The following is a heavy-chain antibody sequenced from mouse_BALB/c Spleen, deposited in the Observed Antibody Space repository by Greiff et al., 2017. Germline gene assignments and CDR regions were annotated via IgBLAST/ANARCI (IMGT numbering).Heavy chain of an antibody. D-gene: IGHD4-1*01. CDR3: ARDSGTEGGFDY. Sequence: DVKLVESGGGLVKPGGSLKLSCAASGFTFSSYAMSWVRQTPEKRLEWVATISSGGSYTYYPDSVKGRFTISRDNAKNTLYLQMSSLRSEDTAMYYSARDSGTEGGFDYWGQGTTLTVSS. V-gene: IGHV5-9-3*01. CDR2: ISSGGSYT. CDR1: GFTFSSYA. J-gene: IGHJ2*01.